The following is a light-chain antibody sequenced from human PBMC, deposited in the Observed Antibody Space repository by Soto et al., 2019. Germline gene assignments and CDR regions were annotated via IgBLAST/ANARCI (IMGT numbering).Light chain of an antibody. CDR2: DAS. V-gene: IGKV1-5*01. CDR1: QSVSRW. Sequence: DIQMTQSPSTVSAYVGDRVTITCRASQSVSRWLAWYQQKPGKAPRLLIHDASSLQSGVPSRFSGSGSGTEFTLTISSLQPDDFATYYCQQYSSHSTFGQGTKVAIK. CDR3: QQYSSHST. J-gene: IGKJ1*01.